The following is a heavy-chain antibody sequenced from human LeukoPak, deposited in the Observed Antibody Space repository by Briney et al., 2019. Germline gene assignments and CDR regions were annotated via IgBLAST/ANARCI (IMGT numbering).Heavy chain of an antibody. CDR1: GYTFTNYG. Sequence: ASVKVSCKASGYTFTNYGISWVRQAPGQGLEWMGWISVYNGDTNYAQRFQDRLTMTTDTSTSTAYMELRSLRSDDTSVYYCAKGRVSLRTSRSFMVAGPPDSWGQGTLVTVSS. J-gene: IGHJ4*02. D-gene: IGHD6-19*01. CDR2: ISVYNGDT. V-gene: IGHV1-18*01. CDR3: AKGRVSLRTSRSFMVAGPPDS.